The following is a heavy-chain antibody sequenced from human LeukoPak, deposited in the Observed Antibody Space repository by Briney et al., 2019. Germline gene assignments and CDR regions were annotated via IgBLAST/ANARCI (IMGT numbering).Heavy chain of an antibody. CDR1: GFTFSDYY. Sequence: GGSLRLSCAASGFTFSDYYMSRIRQAPGKGLEWVSYISGNGNIIYYADSVKGRSTISRDNAKNTLFLQMNSLRAEDTALYYCARLPNYYFDYWDQGTLVTVSS. J-gene: IGHJ4*02. CDR3: ARLPNYYFDY. CDR2: ISGNGNII. V-gene: IGHV3-11*01. D-gene: IGHD5-24*01.